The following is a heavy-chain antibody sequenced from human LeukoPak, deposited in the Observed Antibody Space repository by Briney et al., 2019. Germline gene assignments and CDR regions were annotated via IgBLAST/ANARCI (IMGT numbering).Heavy chain of an antibody. V-gene: IGHV1-2*02. CDR1: GYTFTGYY. CDR2: INPNSGGT. J-gene: IGHJ6*03. Sequence: ASVKVSCKASGYTFTGYYMHWVRQAPGQGLEWMGWINPNSGGTNYAQKFQGRVNMTRDTSISTAYMELSRLRSDDTAVYYCARVRLPAAMVYYYMDVWGKGTTVTVSS. CDR3: ARVRLPAAMVYYYMDV. D-gene: IGHD2-2*01.